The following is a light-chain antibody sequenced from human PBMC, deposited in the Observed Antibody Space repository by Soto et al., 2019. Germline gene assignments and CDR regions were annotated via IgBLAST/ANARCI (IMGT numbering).Light chain of an antibody. CDR1: SNDVGHSSF. Sequence: QSALTQPPSESGSPGQSVTISCTGNSNDVGHSSFISWYQQHPGKGPKLIIYEVSKRPSGVPDRFSGSKSGNTASLSVSGLQDEDEADYFCNAQADNGKHVFGTGTKVTVL. J-gene: IGLJ1*01. V-gene: IGLV2-8*01. CDR3: NAQADNGKHV. CDR2: EVS.